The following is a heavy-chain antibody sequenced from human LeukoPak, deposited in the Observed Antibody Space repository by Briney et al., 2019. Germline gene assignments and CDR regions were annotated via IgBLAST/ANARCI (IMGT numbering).Heavy chain of an antibody. J-gene: IGHJ5*02. CDR3: AKDLHYNDGRWEFDP. Sequence: PGGSLRLPFAAPEFTFSTFAMTWFRQAPGKGREWAPGVVGGGTTYYADSVKGRFTLSKDNSKKTVYLQMNSLRVEDTAIYYCAKDLHYNDGRWEFDPWGQGTLVTVSS. D-gene: IGHD5-24*01. CDR1: EFTFSTFA. V-gene: IGHV3-23*01. CDR2: VVGGGTT.